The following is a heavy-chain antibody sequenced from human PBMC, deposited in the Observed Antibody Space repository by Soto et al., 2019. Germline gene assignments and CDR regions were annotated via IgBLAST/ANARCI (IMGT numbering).Heavy chain of an antibody. CDR2: IFYNGTA. J-gene: IGHJ4*02. D-gene: IGHD6-19*01. CDR1: GGSVSSGSFH. CDR3: ARIGGWYDIDF. V-gene: IGHV4-61*01. Sequence: SETLSLTCSVSGGSVSSGSFHWSWIRQPPGKGLQFIGSIFYNGTANYSPSLKNRVSISIDTSQSQFFLQLISVAAADTAVYYCARIGGWYDIDFWGQGSLVTVSS.